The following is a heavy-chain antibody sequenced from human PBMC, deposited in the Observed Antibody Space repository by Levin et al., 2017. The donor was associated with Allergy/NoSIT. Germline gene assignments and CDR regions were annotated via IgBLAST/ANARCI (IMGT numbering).Heavy chain of an antibody. CDR3: ARGTITMVRGVIVGYFDY. CDR2: ISYDGSNK. V-gene: IGHV3-30-3*01. J-gene: IGHJ4*02. Sequence: PGGSLRLSCAASGFTFSSYAMHWVRQAPGKGLEWVAVISYDGSNKYYADSVKGRFTISRDNSKNTLYLQMNSLRAEDTAVYYCARGTITMVRGVIVGYFDYWGQGTLVTVSS. CDR1: GFTFSSYA. D-gene: IGHD3-10*01.